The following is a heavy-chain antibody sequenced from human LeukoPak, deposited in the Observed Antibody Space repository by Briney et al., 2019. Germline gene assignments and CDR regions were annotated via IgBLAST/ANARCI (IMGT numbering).Heavy chain of an antibody. CDR2: IYTSGST. CDR3: ARDISHTVDY. V-gene: IGHV4-4*07. CDR1: GDSIRSCH. J-gene: IGHJ4*02. Sequence: SETLSLTCTVSGDSIRSCHWSWIRQPAGKGLEWIGRIYTSGSTNYNPSLQSRVTMSVDRSKNQFSLKLRSVTAADTAVYYCARDISHTVDYWGQGTLVTVSS. D-gene: IGHD5-18*01.